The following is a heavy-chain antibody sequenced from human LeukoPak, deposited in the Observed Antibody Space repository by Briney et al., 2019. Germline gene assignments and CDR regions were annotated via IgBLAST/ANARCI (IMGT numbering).Heavy chain of an antibody. V-gene: IGHV4-4*07. J-gene: IGHJ5*02. Sequence: SQTLSLTCTVSGGSISSYYWSWIRQPAGTGLEWIGRIYTSGSTNYNPSLKSRVTMSVDTSKNQFSLKLSSVTAADTAVYYCARDRYYYDSSGYPNWFDPWGQGTLVTVSS. CDR2: IYTSGST. CDR1: GGSISSYY. D-gene: IGHD3-22*01. CDR3: ARDRYYYDSSGYPNWFDP.